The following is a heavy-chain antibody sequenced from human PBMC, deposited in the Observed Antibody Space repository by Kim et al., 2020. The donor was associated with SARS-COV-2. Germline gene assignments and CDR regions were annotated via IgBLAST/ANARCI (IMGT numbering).Heavy chain of an antibody. J-gene: IGHJ5*02. CDR3: AREPPDYDILTGYYRHWFDP. D-gene: IGHD3-9*01. V-gene: IGHV1-69*04. CDR1: GGTFSSYA. CDR2: IIPILGIA. Sequence: SVKVSCKASGGTFSSYAISWVRQAPGQGLEWMGRIIPILGIANYAKKFQGRVTITADKSTSTAYMELSSQRSADTAVYYCAREPPDYDILTGYYRHWFDPWGQGTLVTVSS.